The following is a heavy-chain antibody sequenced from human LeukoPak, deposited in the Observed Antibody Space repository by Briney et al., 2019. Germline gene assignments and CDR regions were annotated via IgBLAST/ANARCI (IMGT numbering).Heavy chain of an antibody. CDR2: IWYDGSNK. CDR1: GFTFSSYG. D-gene: IGHD6-13*01. V-gene: IGHV3-33*03. J-gene: IGHJ4*02. Sequence: AGSLRLSCAASGFTFSSYGMHWVRQAPGNGLEWVAVIWYDGSNKYYADSVEGRFTISRDNAKNSLYLQMNSLRAEDTAVYYCARGTIAAAGYYYFDYWGQGTQVTVS. CDR3: ARGTIAAAGYYYFDY.